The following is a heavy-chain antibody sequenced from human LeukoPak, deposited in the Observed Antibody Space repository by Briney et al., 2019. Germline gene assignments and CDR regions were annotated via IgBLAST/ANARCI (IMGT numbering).Heavy chain of an antibody. Sequence: PGGSLRLSCAASGFTVSSNYMNWVRQAPGKGLEWVSYLSSSSNTIYYADSVKGRFTISRDNAKNSLYLQMNSLRAEDTAVYYCARDRAAGAYPWYFDYWGQGTLVTVSS. CDR3: ARDRAAGAYPWYFDY. V-gene: IGHV3-48*01. D-gene: IGHD3-16*01. CDR1: GFTVSSNY. CDR2: LSSSSNTI. J-gene: IGHJ4*02.